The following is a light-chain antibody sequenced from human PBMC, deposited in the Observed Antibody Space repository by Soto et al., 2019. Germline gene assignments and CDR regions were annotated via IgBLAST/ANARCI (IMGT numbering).Light chain of an antibody. V-gene: IGKV3-11*01. J-gene: IGKJ3*01. CDR3: HQRSNWPGFT. CDR2: DAS. Sequence: EIVLTQSPATLSLSPGERATLSCRASQSVSSYLAWYQQKPGQAPRLLIYDASNRATGITARFSGSGSGTYFTLTISSLEPEDFAVYYWHQRSNWPGFTFGPGTKVDIK. CDR1: QSVSSY.